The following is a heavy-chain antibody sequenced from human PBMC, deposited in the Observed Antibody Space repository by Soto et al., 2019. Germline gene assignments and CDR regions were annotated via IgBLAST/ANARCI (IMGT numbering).Heavy chain of an antibody. CDR1: GFTFSSYS. D-gene: IGHD6-13*01. J-gene: IGHJ4*02. CDR2: ISSSSSYI. CDR3: AREGSSSWTDDY. Sequence: VQLVGSGGGLVKPGGSLRLSCAASGFTFSSYSMNWVRQAPGKGLEWVSSISSSSSYIYYADSVKGRFTISRDNAKNSLYLQMNSLRAEDTAVYYCAREGSSSWTDDYWGQGTLVTVSS. V-gene: IGHV3-21*01.